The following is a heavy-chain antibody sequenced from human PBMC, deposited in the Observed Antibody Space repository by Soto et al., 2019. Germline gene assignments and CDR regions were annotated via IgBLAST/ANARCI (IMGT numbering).Heavy chain of an antibody. CDR1: GESFCGYD. Sequence: SETLALTCAVYGESFCGYDGSWIRQPPGKGLEWIGEINHSGSTNYNPSLKSRVTISVDTSKNQFSLKLSSVTAADTAVYYCASTVKDIVVVPAARNFDYWGQGTLVTVSS. J-gene: IGHJ4*02. CDR2: INHSGST. CDR3: ASTVKDIVVVPAARNFDY. D-gene: IGHD2-2*01. V-gene: IGHV4-34*01.